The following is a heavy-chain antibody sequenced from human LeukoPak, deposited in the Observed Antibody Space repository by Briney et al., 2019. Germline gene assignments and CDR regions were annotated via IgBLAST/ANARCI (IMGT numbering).Heavy chain of an antibody. V-gene: IGHV5-51*01. J-gene: IGHJ4*02. Sequence: GESLQISCKGSGYSFTSYWIGWVRQMPGKGLEWMEIIYPGDSDTRYSPSFQGQVTISADKSISTAYLQLSSLKASDTAMYYCARLSEDTAMVFDYWGQGTLVTVSS. D-gene: IGHD5-18*01. CDR1: GYSFTSYW. CDR2: IYPGDSDT. CDR3: ARLSEDTAMVFDY.